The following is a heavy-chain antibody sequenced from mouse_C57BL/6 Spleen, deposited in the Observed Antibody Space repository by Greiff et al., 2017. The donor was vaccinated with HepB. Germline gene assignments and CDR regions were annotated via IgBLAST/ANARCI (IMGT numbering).Heavy chain of an antibody. CDR2: INPSSGYT. Sequence: VNVVESGAELARPGASVKMSCKASGYTFTSYTMHWVKQRPGQGLEWIGYINPSSGYTKYNQKFKDKATLTADKSSSTAYMQLSSLTSEDSAVYYCARGGSYAMDYWGQGTSVTVSS. J-gene: IGHJ4*01. CDR1: GYTFTSYT. V-gene: IGHV1-4*01. CDR3: ARGGSYAMDY.